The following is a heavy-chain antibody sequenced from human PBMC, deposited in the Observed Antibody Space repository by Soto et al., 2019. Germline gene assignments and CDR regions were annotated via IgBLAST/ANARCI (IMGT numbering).Heavy chain of an antibody. CDR1: GDSISSSTYY. CDR2: IYYSGST. CDR3: ARANWYSEY. D-gene: IGHD7-27*01. Sequence: PSETLSLTCTVSGDSISSSTYYWGWIRQPPGKGLEWIGSIYYSGSTYYNPSLKSRVTISVDTSKNQFSLNLSSVTAADTAVYYCARANWYSEYWGQGIPVTVSS. J-gene: IGHJ4*02. V-gene: IGHV4-39*01.